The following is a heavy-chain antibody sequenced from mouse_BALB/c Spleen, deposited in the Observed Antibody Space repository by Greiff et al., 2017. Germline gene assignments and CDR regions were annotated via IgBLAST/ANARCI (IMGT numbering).Heavy chain of an antibody. J-gene: IGHJ4*01. CDR1: GFTFSDYY. V-gene: IGHV5-4*02. D-gene: IGHD1-1*01. CDR3: ARDHYYGSSYAMDY. CDR2: ISDGGSYT. Sequence: EVQGVESGGGLVKPGGSLKLSCAASGFTFSDYYMYWVRQTPEKRLEWVATISDGGSYTYYPDSVKGRFTISRDNAKNNLYLQMSSLKSEDTAMYYCARDHYYGSSYAMDYWGQGTSVTVSS.